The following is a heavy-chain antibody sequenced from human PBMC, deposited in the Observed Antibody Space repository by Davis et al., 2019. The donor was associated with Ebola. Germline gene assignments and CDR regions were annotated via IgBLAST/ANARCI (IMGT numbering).Heavy chain of an antibody. Sequence: ASVKVSCKASGYTFTGYYMHWVRQAPGQGLEWMGWINPNSGGTNYAQKFQGRVTMTRDTSISTAYMELSRLRSDDTAVYYCARALGSGQWLVKYYFDYWGQGTLVTVSS. CDR1: GYTFTGYY. CDR3: ARALGSGQWLVKYYFDY. CDR2: INPNSGGT. D-gene: IGHD6-19*01. V-gene: IGHV1-2*02. J-gene: IGHJ4*02.